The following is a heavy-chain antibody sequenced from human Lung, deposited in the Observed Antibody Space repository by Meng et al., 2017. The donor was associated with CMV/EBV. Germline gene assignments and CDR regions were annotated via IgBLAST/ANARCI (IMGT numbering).Heavy chain of an antibody. D-gene: IGHD2-2*01. Sequence: VYVVSCASGVKPPVAPVTASRKSSRYRVSTVSMHWVLHGPRQQHEWMGWSNACNGDTKYSEKFQSRVTITWDTAASTAYMELSSLRSEDAAVYYCARTGCSSSSCYDYWGQGTLVTVSS. CDR2: SNACNGDT. CDR1: RYRVSTVS. CDR3: ARTGCSSSSCYDY. J-gene: IGHJ4*02. V-gene: IGHV1-3*01.